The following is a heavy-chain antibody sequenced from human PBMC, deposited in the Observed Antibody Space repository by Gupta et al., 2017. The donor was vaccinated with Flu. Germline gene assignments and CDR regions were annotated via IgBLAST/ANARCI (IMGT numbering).Heavy chain of an antibody. J-gene: IGHJ4*02. CDR2: VSGPGDDT. D-gene: IGHD1-7*01. CDR3: AKHMGTTNVATPIDY. V-gene: IGHV3-23*01. CDR1: GFIFSSYV. Sequence: EAQLLESGGGLVQPGGFLRLSCTASGFIFSSYVMSWVRQARGKGLEWVSGVSGPGDDTYYTDSVKGRFTISRDNAKSTLYLQLNSLRAEDTAIYYCAKHMGTTNVATPIDYWGRGTLITVSS.